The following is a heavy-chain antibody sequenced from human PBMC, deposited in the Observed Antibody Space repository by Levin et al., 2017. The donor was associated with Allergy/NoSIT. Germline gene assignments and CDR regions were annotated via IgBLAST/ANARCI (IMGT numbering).Heavy chain of an antibody. CDR1: GITFRSYG. Sequence: GGSLRLSCATSGITFRSYGMHWVRQAPGKGLEWVAVISYDGSSKYYADSVKGRFTISRDNSKKTLSLQMNSLRAEDTAVYYCAKDRGSMINNYYYGMDVWGQGTTVTVSS. J-gene: IGHJ6*02. CDR3: AKDRGSMINNYYYGMDV. V-gene: IGHV3-30*18. D-gene: IGHD3-10*01. CDR2: ISYDGSSK.